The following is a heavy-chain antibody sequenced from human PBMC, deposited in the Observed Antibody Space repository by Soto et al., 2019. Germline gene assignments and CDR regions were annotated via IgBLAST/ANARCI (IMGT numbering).Heavy chain of an antibody. CDR2: INAGNGNT. CDR1: GYTFTSYA. J-gene: IGHJ3*02. CDR3: ASSYYYDSSGYPPGAFDI. Sequence: ASVKVSCKASGYTFTSYAMHWVRQAPGQRLEWMGWINAGNGNTKYSQKFQGRVTITRDTSASTAYMELSSLRSEDTAVYYCASSYYYDSSGYPPGAFDIWGQGTMVTVSS. V-gene: IGHV1-3*01. D-gene: IGHD3-22*01.